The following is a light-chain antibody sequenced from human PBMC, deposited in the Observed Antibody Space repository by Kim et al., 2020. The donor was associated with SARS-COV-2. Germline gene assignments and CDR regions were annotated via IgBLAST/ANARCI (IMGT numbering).Light chain of an antibody. CDR1: RIEVKS. Sequence: PGKKATMTCGGDRIEVKSEHRYERKPGQAPVRVIHYDSGRPSWIPERFDGSKSGKTATLTISRAEAGDEADYYCQVFDRSSDQYVVFGGGTQLTVL. V-gene: IGLV3-21*04. CDR2: YDS. CDR3: QVFDRSSDQYVV. J-gene: IGLJ2*01.